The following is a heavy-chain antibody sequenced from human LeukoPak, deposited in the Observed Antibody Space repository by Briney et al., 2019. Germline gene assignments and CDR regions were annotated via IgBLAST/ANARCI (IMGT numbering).Heavy chain of an antibody. V-gene: IGHV3-30*18. Sequence: GRSLRLSCAASGFTFSSYGMHWVRQAPGKGLEWVAVISYDGSNKYYADSVKGRFTISRDNSKNTLYLQMNSLIAEDTAVYYCAKDIAAAGTKYHYWGQGTLVTVSS. CDR3: AKDIAAAGTKYHY. CDR1: GFTFSSYG. CDR2: ISYDGSNK. D-gene: IGHD6-13*01. J-gene: IGHJ4*02.